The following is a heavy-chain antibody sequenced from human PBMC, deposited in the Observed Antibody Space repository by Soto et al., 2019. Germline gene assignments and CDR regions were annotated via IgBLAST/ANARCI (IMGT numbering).Heavy chain of an antibody. D-gene: IGHD2-2*01. CDR1: GGSISSYY. CDR2: IYYSGST. CDR3: ARAYCSSTSCIDYYGMDV. J-gene: IGHJ6*02. Sequence: SETLSLTCTVSGGSISSYYWSWIRQPPGKGLEWIGYIYYSGSTNYNPSLKSRVTISVDTSKNQFSLKLSSVAAADTAVYYCARAYCSSTSCIDYYGMDVWGQGTTVTVSS. V-gene: IGHV4-59*01.